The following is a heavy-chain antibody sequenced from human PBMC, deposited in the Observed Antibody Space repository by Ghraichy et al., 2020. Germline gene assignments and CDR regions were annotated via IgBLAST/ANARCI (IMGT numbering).Heavy chain of an antibody. V-gene: IGHV6-1*01. Sequence: SQTLSLTCAISGDSLFSSSIAWNCFSQCPSRGLEWLRRTYYRSKFYNEDAVSVRGRITIDRDTSKHQFSLHLNSVTPEGTAVYYCASGRDNAVDNWGQGTMVTVSS. CDR2: TYYRSKFYN. CDR3: ASGRDNAVDN. J-gene: IGHJ3*02. D-gene: IGHD1-1*01. CDR1: GDSLFSSSIA.